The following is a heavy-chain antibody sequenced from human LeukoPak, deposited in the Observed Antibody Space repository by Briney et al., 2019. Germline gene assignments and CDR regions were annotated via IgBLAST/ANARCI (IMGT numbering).Heavy chain of an antibody. Sequence: ASVKVSCKASGYTFTNYGIPWVRQAPGQGLEWMGWFSASNGETMYAEIFQGRVTLTTDTSTITAYMELSRVRSEDTAVCYCAREWRRFDFGGDVWGKRT. V-gene: IGHV1-18*04. CDR2: FSASNGET. J-gene: IGHJ6*01. D-gene: IGHD3-10*01. CDR3: AREWRRFDFGGDV. CDR1: GYTFTNYG.